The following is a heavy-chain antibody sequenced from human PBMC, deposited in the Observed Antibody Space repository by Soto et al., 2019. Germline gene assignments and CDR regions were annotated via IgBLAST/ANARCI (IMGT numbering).Heavy chain of an antibody. D-gene: IGHD6-19*01. CDR1: GFTFSDYY. V-gene: IGHV3-11*01. J-gene: IGHJ6*03. CDR3: ARAVAGTSAYYYHFYYMNV. Sequence: QVQLVESGGGLVKPGGSLRLSCAASGFTFSDYYMSWIRQAPGKGLEWVSYISSSGSTIYYADTVKGRFTISRDNAKNSLYLQMSSLRVEDTAVYYYARAVAGTSAYYYHFYYMNVWGKGTTVTVSS. CDR2: ISSSGSTI.